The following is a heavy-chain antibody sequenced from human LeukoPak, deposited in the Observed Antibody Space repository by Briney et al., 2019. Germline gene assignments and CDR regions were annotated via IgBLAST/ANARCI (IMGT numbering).Heavy chain of an antibody. J-gene: IGHJ4*02. Sequence: SETLSLTCVVYGGSFSGYYWSWIRQPPGKGLEWIGEINHSGSTNYNPSLKSRVTISVDTSKNQFSLKLSSVTAADTAVYYCARARGYGDPFDYWGQGTLVTVSS. CDR2: INHSGST. D-gene: IGHD4-17*01. CDR3: ARARGYGDPFDY. V-gene: IGHV4-34*01. CDR1: GGSFSGYY.